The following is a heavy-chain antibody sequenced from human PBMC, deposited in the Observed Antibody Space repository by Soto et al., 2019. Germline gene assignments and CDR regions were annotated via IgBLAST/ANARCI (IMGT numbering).Heavy chain of an antibody. V-gene: IGHV4-31*03. CDR3: ARALYSSGWYSWFDP. D-gene: IGHD6-19*01. Sequence: PSETLSLTCTVSGGSIISGGYYWSWVRQHPGKALEWIGYIYYSGSTYYNPSLKSRVTISVDTSKNQFSLRLSSVTAADTAVYYCARALYSSGWYSWFDPWGQGTLVTVSS. CDR1: GGSIISGGYY. J-gene: IGHJ5*02. CDR2: IYYSGST.